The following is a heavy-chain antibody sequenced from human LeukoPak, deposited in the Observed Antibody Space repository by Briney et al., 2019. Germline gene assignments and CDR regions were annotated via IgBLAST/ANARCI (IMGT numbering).Heavy chain of an antibody. Sequence: GGPLRLSCAASGFIFSQYSKNWVRQAPGKGLEWVSYIRSSSETFYAESVKGRFTISRDNARNALYLQMNNLRGEDTAIYYCARDAGNSGYGYDLWGQGTLVTVSS. V-gene: IGHV3-48*01. D-gene: IGHD5-12*01. CDR2: IRSSSET. J-gene: IGHJ5*02. CDR3: ARDAGNSGYGYDL. CDR1: GFIFSQYS.